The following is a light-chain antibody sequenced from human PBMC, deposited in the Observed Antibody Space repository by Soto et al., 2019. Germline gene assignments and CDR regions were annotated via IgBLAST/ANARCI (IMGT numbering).Light chain of an antibody. Sequence: ETVLTQSPGTLSLSPGERATLSCRASQSVSSSYLAWYQQKPGQAPRRLIYGASSRATGIPDRFSGSGSGTDFTLTISRLEPEDFAVYYCQQYGSSPLTFGGGTTVEMK. J-gene: IGKJ4*01. CDR2: GAS. CDR3: QQYGSSPLT. V-gene: IGKV3-20*01. CDR1: QSVSSSY.